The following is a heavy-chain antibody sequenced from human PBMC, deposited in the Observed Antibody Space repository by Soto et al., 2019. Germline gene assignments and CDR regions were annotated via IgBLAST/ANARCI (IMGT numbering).Heavy chain of an antibody. V-gene: IGHV4-31*03. Sequence: SETLSLTCTVSGGSISSGGYYWSWIRQHPGKGLEWIGYIYYSGSTYYNPSLKSRVTISVDTSKNQFSLKLSSVTAADTAVYYCARVSIAAAGTRIGAFDIWGQGTMVTVSS. J-gene: IGHJ3*02. CDR1: GGSISSGGYY. D-gene: IGHD6-13*01. CDR3: ARVSIAAAGTRIGAFDI. CDR2: IYYSGST.